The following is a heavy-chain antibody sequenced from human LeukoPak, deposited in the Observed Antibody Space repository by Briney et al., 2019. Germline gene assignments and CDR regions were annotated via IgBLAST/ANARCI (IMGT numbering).Heavy chain of an antibody. CDR2: IYYSGST. J-gene: IGHJ4*02. V-gene: IGHV4-30-4*01. CDR3: ASAPGNDEGYFDWLLAFDY. Sequence: PSETLSLTCTVSGGSISSGDYYWSWIRQPPGKGLEWIGYIYYSGSTYYNPSLKSRVTISVDTSKNQFSLKLSSVTAADTAVYYCASAPGNDEGYFDWLLAFDYWGQGTLVTVSS. CDR1: GGSISSGDYY. D-gene: IGHD3-9*01.